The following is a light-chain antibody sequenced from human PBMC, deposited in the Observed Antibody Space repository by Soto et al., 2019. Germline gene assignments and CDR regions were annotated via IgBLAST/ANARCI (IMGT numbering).Light chain of an antibody. J-gene: IGKJ1*01. Sequence: DIRMTQSPSSLSASVGDRVTITCRASENIGVWLAWYQQKPGEAPKLLIFTGSLLHSGVPPRFSGSGSGTDFTLTISSLQPEDFATYYCQQTLSFPPTFGQGTKVDIK. V-gene: IGKV1-12*01. CDR1: ENIGVW. CDR2: TGS. CDR3: QQTLSFPPT.